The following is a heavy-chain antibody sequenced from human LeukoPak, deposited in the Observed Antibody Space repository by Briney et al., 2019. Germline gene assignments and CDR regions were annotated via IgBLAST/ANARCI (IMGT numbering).Heavy chain of an antibody. J-gene: IGHJ1*01. V-gene: IGHV3-7*01. Sequence: GGSLRLSCVATGLAFHNYWMTWVRQAPGKGPEWVATIRPDGSTYTYVDAVRGRFTISRDNPKNSLYLQMHSLRADDTAVYYCATTFPYCADGTCALGGQGTLVIVSS. CDR3: ATTFPYCADGTCAL. D-gene: IGHD2-15*01. CDR1: GLAFHNYW. CDR2: IRPDGSTY.